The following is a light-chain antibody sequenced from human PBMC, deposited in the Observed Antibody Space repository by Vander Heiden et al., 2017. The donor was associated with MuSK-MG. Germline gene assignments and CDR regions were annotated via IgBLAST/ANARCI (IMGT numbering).Light chain of an antibody. CDR2: AAS. CDR3: QQDDSYPHT. Sequence: AIRMTQSPSSFSASTGDRVTITCRASQGISSYLAWYQQKPGKAPKLLIYAASTVQSGVPSRFSGSGSGTDFTLTISCLQSEDFATYYCQQDDSYPHTFGGGTKVXIK. CDR1: QGISSY. J-gene: IGKJ4*01. V-gene: IGKV1-8*01.